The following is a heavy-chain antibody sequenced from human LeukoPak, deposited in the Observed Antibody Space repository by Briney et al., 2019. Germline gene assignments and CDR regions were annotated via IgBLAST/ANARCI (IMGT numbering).Heavy chain of an antibody. CDR2: IQPGDSDT. V-gene: IGHV5-51*01. Sequence: GESLKISCKGSGYSLTNYWIGWVRQVPGKGLEWMGIIQPGDSDTRYSPSFQGQVTISADKSISTTYLQWSGLKASDTAMYYCARRESSGSIDYWGQGTLVTVSS. CDR3: ARRESSGSIDY. CDR1: GYSLTNYW. D-gene: IGHD6-19*01. J-gene: IGHJ4*02.